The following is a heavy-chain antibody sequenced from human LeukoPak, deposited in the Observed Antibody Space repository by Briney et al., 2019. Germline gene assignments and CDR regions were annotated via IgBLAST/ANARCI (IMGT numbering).Heavy chain of an antibody. V-gene: IGHV3-21*01. CDR3: ARGGVTTYRDY. J-gene: IGHJ4*02. Sequence: TGGSLRLSCAASGFTFSSYSTNWVRQAPGKGLEWVSSISSSSSYIYYADSVKGRFTISRDNAKNSLYLQMNSLRAEDTAVYYCARGGVTTYRDYWGQGTLVTVSS. CDR1: GFTFSSYS. CDR2: ISSSSSYI. D-gene: IGHD4-17*01.